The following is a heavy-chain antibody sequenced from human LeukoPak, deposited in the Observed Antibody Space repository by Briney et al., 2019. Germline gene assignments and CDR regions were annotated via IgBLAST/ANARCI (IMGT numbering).Heavy chain of an antibody. CDR2: ISGSGGST. V-gene: IGHV3-23*01. J-gene: IGHJ6*02. CDR3: ARNRIHPDYYYYYGMDV. Sequence: GGSLRLSCAASGFTFSSYAMSWVRQAPGKGLEWVSAISGSGGSTYYADSVKGRFTISRDNSKNTLYLQMNSLRAEGTAVYYCARNRIHPDYYYYYGMDVWGQGTTVTVSS. CDR1: GFTFSSYA.